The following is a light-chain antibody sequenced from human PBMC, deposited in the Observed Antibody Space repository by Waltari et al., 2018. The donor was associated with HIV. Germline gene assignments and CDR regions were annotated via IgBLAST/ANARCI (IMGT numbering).Light chain of an antibody. V-gene: IGKV1-39*01. Sequence: DIQMTQSPLFLSASVGDTVTIACRASQIIDINLNWYQQKSGTAPKLLIYHISSLESWVPPRFSGSGFGTDFTLTISSLQPDDFATYYCQQRYTYPLTFGPGTKID. CDR1: QIIDIN. CDR3: QQRYTYPLT. J-gene: IGKJ3*01. CDR2: HIS.